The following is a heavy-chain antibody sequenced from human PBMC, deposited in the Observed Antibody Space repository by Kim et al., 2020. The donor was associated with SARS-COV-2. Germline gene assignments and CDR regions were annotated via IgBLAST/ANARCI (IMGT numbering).Heavy chain of an antibody. V-gene: IGHV1-18*01. CDR3: ARVEVRGVIVSLIVPDY. J-gene: IGHJ4*02. CDR2: INAYDGNT. CDR1: GYTFTTFG. Sequence: ASVKVSCKASGYTFTTFGISWVRQAPGQGLEWMGWINAYDGNTYYTQKLQDRVTMTTDTSTTTAYMELRSLRSDDTALYYCARVEVRGVIVSLIVPDYWGQGTLVTVSS. D-gene: IGHD3-10*01.